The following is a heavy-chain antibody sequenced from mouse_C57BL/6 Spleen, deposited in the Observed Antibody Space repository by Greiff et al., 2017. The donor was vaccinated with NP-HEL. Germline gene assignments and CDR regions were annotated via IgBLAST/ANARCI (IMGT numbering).Heavy chain of an antibody. CDR2: IYPGSGST. CDR1: GYTFTSYW. Sequence: VKLQESGAELVKPGASVKMSCKASGYTFTSYWITWVKQRPGQGLEWIGDIYPGSGSTNYNETFKSTATLTVDTSYSTAYMQLSSLTSEDSAVYYCARWGALGRGFAYWGQGTLVTVSA. CDR3: ARWGALGRGFAY. J-gene: IGHJ3*01. D-gene: IGHD3-1*01. V-gene: IGHV1-55*01.